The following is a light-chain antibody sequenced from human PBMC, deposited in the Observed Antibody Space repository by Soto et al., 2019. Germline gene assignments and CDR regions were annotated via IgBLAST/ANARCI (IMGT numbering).Light chain of an antibody. J-gene: IGKJ4*01. CDR3: QQLNSFPLT. CDR1: QDFNNY. Sequence: DIQLTQSPSFLSASVGDRVTITCRASQDFNNYLAWYQQKPGEAPKLLMYVASTLQSGVPSRFSGSGSGTEFTLTISSLQHEDVATYVCQQLNSFPLTFGGGTKVQIK. V-gene: IGKV1-9*01. CDR2: VAS.